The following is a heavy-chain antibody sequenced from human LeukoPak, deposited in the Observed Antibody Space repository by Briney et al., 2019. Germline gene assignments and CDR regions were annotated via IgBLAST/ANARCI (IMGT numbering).Heavy chain of an antibody. CDR2: ISSSSSYI. J-gene: IGHJ6*03. V-gene: IGHV3-21*04. CDR3: AKDRGSGNIYYYYMDV. D-gene: IGHD3-10*01. CDR1: GFTFSSYS. Sequence: GGSLRLSCAASGFTFSSYSMNWVRQAPGKGLEWVSSISSSSSYIYYADSVKGRFTISRDNAKNSLYLQMNSLRAEDTAVYYCAKDRGSGNIYYYYMDVWGKGTTVTISS.